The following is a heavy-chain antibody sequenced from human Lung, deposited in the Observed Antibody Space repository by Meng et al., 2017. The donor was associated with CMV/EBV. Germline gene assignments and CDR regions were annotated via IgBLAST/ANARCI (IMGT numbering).Heavy chain of an antibody. Sequence: GESLKISCTGSGYTFTTYWIGWVRQMPGKGLEWMGMIYPGDSDTRYSPSFQGQVTISADKSISTAYLQWSSLKASDTAMYYCARRGYNNYPTDYWGQGTLVTVSS. CDR3: ARRGYNNYPTDY. CDR2: IYPGDSDT. D-gene: IGHD4-11*01. CDR1: GYTFTTYW. J-gene: IGHJ4*02. V-gene: IGHV5-51*01.